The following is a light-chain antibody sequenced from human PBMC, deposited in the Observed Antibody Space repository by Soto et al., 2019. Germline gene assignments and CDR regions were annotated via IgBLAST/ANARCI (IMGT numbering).Light chain of an antibody. Sequence: DIQMTQSPPSLAASVGDRVTITCQASQDLTNYLNWYQQKPGEAPKLLIYDTITLEEGVPSRFSGGGSGTAFTFTINGLQPEDAAIYSCQQYVNLPYTFGQGTKLEIK. CDR2: DTI. J-gene: IGKJ2*01. CDR3: QQYVNLPYT. V-gene: IGKV1-33*01. CDR1: QDLTNY.